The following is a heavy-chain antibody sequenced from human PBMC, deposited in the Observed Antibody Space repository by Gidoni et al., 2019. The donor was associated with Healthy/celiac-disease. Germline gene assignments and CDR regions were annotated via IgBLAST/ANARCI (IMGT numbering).Heavy chain of an antibody. CDR2: INPNSGGT. J-gene: IGHJ4*02. D-gene: IGHD5-12*01. Sequence: QVQLVQSGAEVKKPGASVKVSCKASGYTFTGYYMHWVRQAPGQGLEWMGWINPNSGGTNDAQKFQGRVTMTRDTSISTAYMELSRLRSDDTAVYYCARAGGGYEAWIDYWGQGTLVTVSS. CDR1: GYTFTGYY. V-gene: IGHV1-2*02. CDR3: ARAGGGYEAWIDY.